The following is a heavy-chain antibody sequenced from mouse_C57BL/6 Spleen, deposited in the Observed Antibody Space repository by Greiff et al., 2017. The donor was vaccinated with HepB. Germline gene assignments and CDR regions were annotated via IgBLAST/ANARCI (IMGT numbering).Heavy chain of an antibody. D-gene: IGHD3-3*01. Sequence: QVQLKQPGAELVKPGASVKLSCKASGYTFTSYWMHWVKQRPGQGLEWIGMIHPNSGSTNYNEKFKSKATLTVDKSSSTAYMQLSSLTSEDSAVYYCAREGAVYFDYWGQGTTLTVSS. J-gene: IGHJ2*01. CDR3: AREGAVYFDY. V-gene: IGHV1-64*01. CDR2: IHPNSGST. CDR1: GYTFTSYW.